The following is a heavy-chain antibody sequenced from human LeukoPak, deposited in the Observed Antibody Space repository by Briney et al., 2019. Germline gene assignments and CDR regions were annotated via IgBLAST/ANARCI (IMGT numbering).Heavy chain of an antibody. CDR1: GFTFSSYA. CDR2: ISGSGGST. CDR3: AKDRPHYNYDILTGYLYYFDY. V-gene: IGHV3-23*01. D-gene: IGHD3-9*01. J-gene: IGHJ4*02. Sequence: GSLGLSCAASGFTFSSYAMSWVRQAPGKGLEWVSAISGSGGSTYYADSVKRRFTISRDNSKNTLYLQMNSLRAEDTAVYYCAKDRPHYNYDILTGYLYYFDYWGQGTLVTVSS.